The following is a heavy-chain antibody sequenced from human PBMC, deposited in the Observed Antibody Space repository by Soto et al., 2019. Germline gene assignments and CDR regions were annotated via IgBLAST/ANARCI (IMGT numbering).Heavy chain of an antibody. J-gene: IGHJ1*01. CDR3: AKDGEINENYPKYFQN. CDR1: GFSFRNYA. D-gene: IGHD1-7*01. CDR2: IWSDGSRQ. Sequence: QVRLVESGGGAVQPGRSLKLSCATSGFSFRNYAMHWVRQAPGKGLEWVAFIWSDGSRQDYADSVKGRFIISRDDSRNTLDLQMNSLRVEDTAVYYCAKDGEINENYPKYFQNWGQGTLVTVSS. V-gene: IGHV3-33*06.